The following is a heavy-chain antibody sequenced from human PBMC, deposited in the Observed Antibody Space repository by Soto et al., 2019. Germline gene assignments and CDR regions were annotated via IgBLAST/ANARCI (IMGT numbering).Heavy chain of an antibody. V-gene: IGHV3-23*01. J-gene: IGHJ6*03. Sequence: GGSLRLSCAASGFTFSSYAMSWVRQAPGKGLEWVSAISGSGGSTYYADSVKGRFTISRDNSKNTLYLQMNSLRAEDTAVYYCATIPHYDILTGYPYYYMDVWGKGTTVTVSS. D-gene: IGHD3-9*01. CDR2: ISGSGGST. CDR3: ATIPHYDILTGYPYYYMDV. CDR1: GFTFSSYA.